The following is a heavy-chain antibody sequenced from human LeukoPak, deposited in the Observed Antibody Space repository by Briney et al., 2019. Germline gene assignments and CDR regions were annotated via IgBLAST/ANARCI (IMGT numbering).Heavy chain of an antibody. CDR2: ISAYNGNT. D-gene: IGHD3-9*01. J-gene: IGHJ6*02. CDR3: ARDWSILTIEPNYYYYYGMDV. Sequence: ASVKVSCNASGDTFTSYGISWVRQAPGQGLEWMGWISAYNGNTNYAQKLQGRVTMTTDTSTSTAYMELRRLRSDDTAVYYCARDWSILTIEPNYYYYYGMDVWGQGTTVTVSS. CDR1: GDTFTSYG. V-gene: IGHV1-18*01.